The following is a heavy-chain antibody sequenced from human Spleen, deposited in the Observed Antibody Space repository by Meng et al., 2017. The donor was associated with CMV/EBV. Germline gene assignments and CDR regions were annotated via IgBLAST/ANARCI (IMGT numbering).Heavy chain of an antibody. D-gene: IGHD3-16*01. Sequence: GESLRLSCAASGFIFSDYWMHWVRQVPGKGLVWVSHINNDGSDTTYVDSVKGRFTISRDNAKNTVSLQMNGLRAEDTAVYYCARSVGGFDYWGQGTLVTVSS. J-gene: IGHJ4*02. V-gene: IGHV3-74*01. CDR1: GFIFSDYW. CDR3: ARSVGGFDY. CDR2: INNDGSDT.